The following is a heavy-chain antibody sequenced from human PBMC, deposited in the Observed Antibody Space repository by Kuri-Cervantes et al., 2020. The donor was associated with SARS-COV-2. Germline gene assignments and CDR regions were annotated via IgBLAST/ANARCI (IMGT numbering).Heavy chain of an antibody. J-gene: IGHJ4*02. CDR3: YSAHFFDWAIDY. D-gene: IGHD3-9*01. V-gene: IGHV4-38-2*01. CDR2: IYHSGST. CDR1: GYSISSGYY. Sequence: SETLSLTCAVSGYSISSGYYWGWIRQPPGKGLEWIGSIYHSGSTYYNPSLKSRVTISVDTSKNQFSLKLSSVTAADTAVYYCYSAHFFDWAIDYCGQGTLVTVSS.